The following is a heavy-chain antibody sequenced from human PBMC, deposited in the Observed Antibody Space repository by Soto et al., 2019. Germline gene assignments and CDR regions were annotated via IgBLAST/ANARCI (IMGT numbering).Heavy chain of an antibody. Sequence: QVQLQESGPGLVKPSQTLSLTCTVSGDSISSGGYYWSWIRQHPGKGLEWIGYIYYSGSIYYNPSLKSRVTISVDTSKNPFSLKLSSVTAADTAVYYCARDARTSSSLPYWYFDLWGRGTLVTVSS. V-gene: IGHV4-31*03. J-gene: IGHJ2*01. D-gene: IGHD6-6*01. CDR3: ARDARTSSSLPYWYFDL. CDR1: GDSISSGGYY. CDR2: IYYSGSI.